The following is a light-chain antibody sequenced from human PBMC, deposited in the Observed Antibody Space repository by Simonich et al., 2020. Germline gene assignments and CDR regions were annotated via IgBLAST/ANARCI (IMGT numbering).Light chain of an antibody. CDR3: QSADSSGTYRV. CDR2: KDS. Sequence: SYELTQPPSVSVSPGQTARITCSGDALPKQYAYWYPQKPGQAPVLGIYKDSERPAGIPERFSGASSGTTVTLTISGVQAEDEADYYCQSADSSGTYRVFGGGTKLTVL. J-gene: IGLJ3*02. V-gene: IGLV3-25*03. CDR1: ALPKQY.